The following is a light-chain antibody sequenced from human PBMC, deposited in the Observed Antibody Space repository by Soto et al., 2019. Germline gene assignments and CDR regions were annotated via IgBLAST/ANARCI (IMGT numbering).Light chain of an antibody. Sequence: VLIQSQATLSLSPAERATLSCGARQGSSSYLAWYQQKPGQAPRLLIYGASSRATGIPDRFSGSGSGTDFTLTISRLEPEDFAVYYCQQYGSSSRTFGEGTKVDI. CDR2: GAS. CDR1: QGSSSY. J-gene: IGKJ4*02. CDR3: QQYGSSSRT. V-gene: IGKV3-20*01.